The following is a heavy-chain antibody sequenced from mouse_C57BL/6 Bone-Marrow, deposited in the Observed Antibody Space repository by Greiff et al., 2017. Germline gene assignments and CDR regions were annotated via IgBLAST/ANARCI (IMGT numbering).Heavy chain of an antibody. Sequence: EVQLQQSGPELVKPGASVKISCKASGYTFTDYYMNWVKQSHGKSLEWIGDINPNNGGTSYNQKFKGKATLTVDKSSSTAYMELRSLTSEDSAVYYCARTERGSYYAMDYWGQGTSVTVSS. CDR2: INPNNGGT. V-gene: IGHV1-26*01. CDR3: ARTERGSYYAMDY. CDR1: GYTFTDYY. J-gene: IGHJ4*01.